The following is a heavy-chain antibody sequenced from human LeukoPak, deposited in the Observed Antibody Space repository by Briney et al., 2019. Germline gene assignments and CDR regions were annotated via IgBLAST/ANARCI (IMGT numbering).Heavy chain of an antibody. CDR1: GFTFSSYA. CDR3: AKGYCGSTNCYGDY. Sequence: GGSLRLSCAASGFTFSSYAMSWVRQAPGKGREGVSAISGSGGSTYYADSVKGRFTISRDNAKNTLYLQRNSPRAEDTAVYYCAKGYCGSTNCYGDYWGQGTLVTVSS. J-gene: IGHJ4*02. D-gene: IGHD2-2*01. V-gene: IGHV3-23*01. CDR2: ISGSGGST.